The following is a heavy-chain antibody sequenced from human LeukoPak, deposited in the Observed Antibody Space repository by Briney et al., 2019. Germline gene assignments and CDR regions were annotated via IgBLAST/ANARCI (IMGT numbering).Heavy chain of an antibody. CDR1: GYTFTGYY. Sequence: ASVKVSCKASGYTFTGYYMHWVRQAPGQGLEWMGWINPNSGGTNYAQKFQGRVTKTRDTSISTAYMELSRLRSDDTAVYYCARDARVAAAGTCWFDPWGQGTLVTVSS. D-gene: IGHD6-13*01. J-gene: IGHJ5*02. V-gene: IGHV1-2*02. CDR2: INPNSGGT. CDR3: ARDARVAAAGTCWFDP.